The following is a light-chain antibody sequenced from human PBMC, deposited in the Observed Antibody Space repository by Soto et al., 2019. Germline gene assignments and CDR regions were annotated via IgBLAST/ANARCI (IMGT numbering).Light chain of an antibody. CDR1: SSDVGGYNY. Sequence: QSVLTQPASVSGSPGQSITISCTGTSSDVGGYNYDSWYQQHPGKAPKLMIYEVSNRPSGVSNRFSGSKSGNTASLTISGLQAEDEADYYCSSYTSSSTPLFGGGTKVTVL. J-gene: IGLJ2*01. CDR3: SSYTSSSTPL. V-gene: IGLV2-14*01. CDR2: EVS.